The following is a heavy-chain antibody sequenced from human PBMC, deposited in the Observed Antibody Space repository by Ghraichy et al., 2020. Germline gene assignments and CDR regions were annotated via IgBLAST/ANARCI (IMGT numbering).Heavy chain of an antibody. CDR3: AREKTLYYSYYMDV. J-gene: IGHJ6*03. CDR1: GGSFSGYY. Sequence: SETLSLTCAVYGGSFSGYYWSWIRQPPGKGLEWIGEINHSGSNNYNPSLKSRVTISVDTSKNQFSLKLSSVTVADTAVYYCAREKTLYYSYYMDVWGKGTTVTVSS. V-gene: IGHV4-34*01. CDR2: INHSGSN.